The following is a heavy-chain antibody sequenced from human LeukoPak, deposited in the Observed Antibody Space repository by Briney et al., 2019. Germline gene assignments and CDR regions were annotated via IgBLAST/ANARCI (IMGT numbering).Heavy chain of an antibody. CDR1: GYTFTSYY. D-gene: IGHD4-17*01. J-gene: IGHJ3*02. CDR3: ARARPQGYGDYDDAFDI. Sequence: ASVKVSCKSSGYTFTSYYMHWVRQAPGQGLEWMGIINPSGGSTSYAQKFQGRVTMTRDTSTSTVYMELSSLRSEDTAVYYCARARPQGYGDYDDAFDIWGQGTMVTVSS. V-gene: IGHV1-46*01. CDR2: INPSGGST.